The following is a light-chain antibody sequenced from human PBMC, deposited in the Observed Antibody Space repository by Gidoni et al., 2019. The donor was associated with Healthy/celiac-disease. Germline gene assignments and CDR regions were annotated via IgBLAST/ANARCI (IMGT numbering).Light chain of an antibody. Sequence: SSDLTLDHAVSVALGQTVRITCQGDSLRSYYASWYQQKQGQAPVLVIYGKNNRTSGIPDRFSGSSSGNTASLTITGAEAEDEADYYCNSRDSSGNVVFGGGTKLTVL. CDR1: SLRSYY. J-gene: IGLJ2*01. V-gene: IGLV3-19*01. CDR3: NSRDSSGNVV. CDR2: GKN.